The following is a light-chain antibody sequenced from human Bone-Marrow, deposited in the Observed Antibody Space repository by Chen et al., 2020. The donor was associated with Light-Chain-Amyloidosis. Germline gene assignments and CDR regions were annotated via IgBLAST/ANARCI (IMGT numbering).Light chain of an antibody. V-gene: IGLV6-57*02. CDR1: SGRIASNY. Sequence: NFMLTQPHSVSESPGKTVTISCTGSSGRIASNYVQWYQQRPGSAPTTVIFEDNHRPSGVPDRFSGSTDSSSNSASLTISGLKSEDEADYYCQSYDSSNQGVVFGGGTKLTVL. CDR3: QSYDSSNQGVV. CDR2: EDN. J-gene: IGLJ2*01.